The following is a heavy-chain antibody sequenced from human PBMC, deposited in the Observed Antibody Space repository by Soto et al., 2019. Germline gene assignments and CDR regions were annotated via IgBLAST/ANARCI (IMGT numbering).Heavy chain of an antibody. D-gene: IGHD3-22*01. J-gene: IGHJ4*02. CDR2: ISYDGSNK. Sequence: QVQLVESGGGVVQPGRSLRLSCAASGFTFSSYGMHWVRQAPGKGLEWVAVISYDGSNKYYADSVKGRFTISRDNSKNTLYLQMNSLRAGDTAVYYCARGYDSSGLVGFPLDWGQGTLVTVSS. V-gene: IGHV3-30*03. CDR1: GFTFSSYG. CDR3: ARGYDSSGLVGFPLD.